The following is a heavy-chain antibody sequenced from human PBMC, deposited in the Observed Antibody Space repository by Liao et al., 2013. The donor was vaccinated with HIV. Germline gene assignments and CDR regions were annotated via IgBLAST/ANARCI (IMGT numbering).Heavy chain of an antibody. V-gene: IGHV4-59*01. CDR3: ARGLLEWPPTAADS. J-gene: IGHJ4*02. D-gene: IGHD3-3*01. CDR1: GGSISSYY. Sequence: QVQLQESGSGLVKPSETLSLTCTVSGGSISSYYWTWIRQSPGKGLEWIGYIYYSGTTNYNPSLKSRVTMSVDTSKNQFSLKVKSVTAADSATYYCARGLLEWPPTAADSWGQGTLVSVSS. CDR2: IYYSGTT.